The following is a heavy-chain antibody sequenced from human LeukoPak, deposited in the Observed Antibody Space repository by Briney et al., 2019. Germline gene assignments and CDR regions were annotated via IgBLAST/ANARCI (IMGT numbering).Heavy chain of an antibody. CDR3: ARDLGVAAQYYYYYYMDV. Sequence: GASVKVSCKASGYTFTSYYMHWVRQAPGQGLEWMGIINPSGGSTSYAQKFQGRVTMTRDMSTSTVYMELSSLRSEDTAVYYCARDLGVAAQYYYYYYMDVWAKGPRSPSP. J-gene: IGHJ6*03. CDR2: INPSGGST. V-gene: IGHV1-46*01. CDR1: GYTFTSYY. D-gene: IGHD6-13*01.